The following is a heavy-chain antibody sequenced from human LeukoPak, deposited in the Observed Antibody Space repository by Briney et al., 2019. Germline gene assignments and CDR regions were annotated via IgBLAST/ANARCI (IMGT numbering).Heavy chain of an antibody. CDR1: GYTFTSYF. Sequence: ASVKVSCKTSGYTFTSYFIHWVRQAPGQGLEWMGIINPSYGGTTYAQKFEGRVTLTRDMSTSTVYMELSSLRSEDTATYYCARAGSPKWFGELSIDYWGQGTLVTVSS. J-gene: IGHJ4*02. CDR2: INPSYGGT. V-gene: IGHV1-46*01. CDR3: ARAGSPKWFGELSIDY. D-gene: IGHD3-10*01.